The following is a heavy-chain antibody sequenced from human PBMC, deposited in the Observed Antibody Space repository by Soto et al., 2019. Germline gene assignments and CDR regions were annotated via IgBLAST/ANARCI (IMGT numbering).Heavy chain of an antibody. D-gene: IGHD3-22*01. J-gene: IGHJ2*01. Sequence: SGPTLVNPTQTLTLTCNFSGFSLSTSGVGVGWIRLPPGKALEWLALICWNDDNRYSQSLKSMLTITKDTSKNQMDLIMTNMNPVDTAAYYCAHWVDYYSPGLRYFDLWGRGTLVTVSS. CDR2: ICWNDDN. V-gene: IGHV2-5*01. CDR3: AHWVDYYSPGLRYFDL. CDR1: GFSLSTSGVG.